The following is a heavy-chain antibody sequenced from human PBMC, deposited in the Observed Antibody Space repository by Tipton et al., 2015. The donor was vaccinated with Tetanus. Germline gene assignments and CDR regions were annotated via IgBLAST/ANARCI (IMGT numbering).Heavy chain of an antibody. J-gene: IGHJ4*02. CDR3: ARGTMVRGVIFLDY. CDR1: GGSVSNSDYY. Sequence: TLSLTCTVSGGSVSNSDYYWGWIRQSPGKGLEWIGSIHFGGDTAYNPSLRSRVTMSVDTSKNHFSLKLSSVTAADTAVYYCARGTMVRGVIFLDYWGQGTLVTVSS. V-gene: IGHV4-39*02. CDR2: IHFGGDT. D-gene: IGHD3-10*01.